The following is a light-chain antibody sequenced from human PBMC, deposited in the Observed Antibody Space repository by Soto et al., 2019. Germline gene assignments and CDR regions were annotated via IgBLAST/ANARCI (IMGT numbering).Light chain of an antibody. CDR2: TAS. CDR3: QQGYGTPFT. CDR1: QPISSY. V-gene: IGKV1-39*01. Sequence: DIQMTQSPSSLSASVGDRVSITCRASQPISSYLNWYQQKPGEAPNLLIYTASTLQSGVPSRFSGSGSGTDFTLTISNLQPEGFATYYCQQGYGTPFTFGQGTRLEI. J-gene: IGKJ5*01.